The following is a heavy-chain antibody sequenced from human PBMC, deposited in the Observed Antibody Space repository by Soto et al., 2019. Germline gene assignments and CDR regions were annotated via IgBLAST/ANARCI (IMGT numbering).Heavy chain of an antibody. CDR1: GCTFSSYA. CDR3: ARDREGVGYSGYVHNWFDP. V-gene: IGHV1-69*01. Sequence: QVQLVQSGAEVKKPGSSVKVSCKASGCTFSSYAISWVRQAPGQGLEWMGGIIPIFGTANYAQKFQGRVTITADESTSTAYMELSSLRSEDTAVYYCARDREGVGYSGYVHNWFDPWGQGTLVTVSS. CDR2: IIPIFGTA. J-gene: IGHJ5*02. D-gene: IGHD5-12*01.